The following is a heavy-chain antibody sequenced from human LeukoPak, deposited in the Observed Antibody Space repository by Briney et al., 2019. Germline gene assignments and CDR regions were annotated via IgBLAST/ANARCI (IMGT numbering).Heavy chain of an antibody. V-gene: IGHV4-38-2*01. CDR3: ARSGDYIKEGFDY. CDR1: GYSIRSGHY. D-gene: IGHD3-22*01. J-gene: IGHJ4*02. CDR2: INHSGIT. Sequence: PLETLSLTCAVSGYSIRSGHYWGWIRQSPGKGLEWIGSINHSGITEYNPSLKSRVTLSVDTSKNQFSLQLRSVTAADRALYYCARSGDYIKEGFDYWGQGTQVTVS.